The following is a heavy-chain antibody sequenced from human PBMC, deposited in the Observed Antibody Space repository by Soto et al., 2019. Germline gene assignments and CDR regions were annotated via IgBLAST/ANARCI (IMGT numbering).Heavy chain of an antibody. J-gene: IGHJ4*02. CDR1: GFTFDDYA. CDR2: ISWNSGSI. Sequence: GGSLRLSCAASGFTFDDYAMHWVRQAPGKGLEWVSGISWNSGSIGYADSVKGRFTISRDNAKNSLYLQMNSLRAEDTALYYCAKDKSHLTGYKFDYWGQGTLVTVSS. V-gene: IGHV3-9*01. CDR3: AKDKSHLTGYKFDY. D-gene: IGHD3-9*01.